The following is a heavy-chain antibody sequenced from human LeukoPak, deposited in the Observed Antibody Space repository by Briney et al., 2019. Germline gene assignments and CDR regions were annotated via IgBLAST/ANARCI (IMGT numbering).Heavy chain of an antibody. Sequence: PGGSLSLSCEVSDFIFSHSWMSWVPQAPGKGQEWGANINQDGSKTYYLDSVKGRFTVSRHNARNSLFLQMNSLRAEDTAVYFCARDSSRGALDFWGQGTLVTVSS. D-gene: IGHD4-17*01. CDR3: ARDSSRGALDF. V-gene: IGHV3-7*01. CDR1: DFIFSHSW. J-gene: IGHJ4*02. CDR2: INQDGSKT.